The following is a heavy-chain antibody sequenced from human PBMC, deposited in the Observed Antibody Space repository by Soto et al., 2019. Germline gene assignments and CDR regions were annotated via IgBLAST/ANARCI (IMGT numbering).Heavy chain of an antibody. J-gene: IGHJ4*02. V-gene: IGHV1-3*01. CDR3: ARDNRYSGYDFLYY. CDR1: GYTFTSYA. Sequence: ASVKVSCKASGYTFTSYAMHWVRQAPGQRLEWMGWFNAGNGNTKYSQKFQGRVTITRDTSASTAYMELSSLRSEDTAVYYCARDNRYSGYDFLYYWGQGTLVTVSS. CDR2: FNAGNGNT. D-gene: IGHD5-12*01.